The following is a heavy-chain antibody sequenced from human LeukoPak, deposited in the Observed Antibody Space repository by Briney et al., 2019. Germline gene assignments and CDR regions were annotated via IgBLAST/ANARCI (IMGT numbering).Heavy chain of an antibody. V-gene: IGHV1-18*01. CDR3: ARDLIAVRPGWFDP. Sequence: ASVKVSCKASGYTFTTYGINWVRQALGQGLEWMGWISAYNGKTNYAQKFQGTVTMTTDTSTSTAYLELRSLRSDDTAIYYCARDLIAVRPGWFDPWGQGTLVTVSS. CDR1: GYTFTTYG. CDR2: ISAYNGKT. J-gene: IGHJ5*02. D-gene: IGHD6-6*01.